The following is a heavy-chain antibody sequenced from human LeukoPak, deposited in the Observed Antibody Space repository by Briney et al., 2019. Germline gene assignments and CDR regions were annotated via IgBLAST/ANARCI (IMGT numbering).Heavy chain of an antibody. Sequence: GGSLRLSCAASGFTFSSYAMHWVRQAPGKGLEWVAVISYDGSNKYYADSVKGRFTISRDNSKNTLYLQMDSLRAEDTAVYYCASPSPDLVLWGQGTLVTVSS. D-gene: IGHD2-8*01. CDR3: ASPSPDLVL. V-gene: IGHV3-30-3*01. CDR1: GFTFSSYA. J-gene: IGHJ4*02. CDR2: ISYDGSNK.